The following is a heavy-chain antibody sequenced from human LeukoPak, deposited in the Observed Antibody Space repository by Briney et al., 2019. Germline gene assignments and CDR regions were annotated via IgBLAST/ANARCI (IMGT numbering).Heavy chain of an antibody. CDR1: GYTLTGYY. CDR3: ARDRDASDYSYAMDV. J-gene: IGHJ6*02. CDR2: INPSSGDT. Sequence: ASMKVSCKAFGYTLTGYYIHWVRQAPGQGLEWMGWINPSSGDTNYAQKFQGRVTMTLATSIRTAYMELSRLRSDDTAVYYCARDRDASDYSYAMDVWGQGTTVTVSS. D-gene: IGHD2-21*01. V-gene: IGHV1-2*02.